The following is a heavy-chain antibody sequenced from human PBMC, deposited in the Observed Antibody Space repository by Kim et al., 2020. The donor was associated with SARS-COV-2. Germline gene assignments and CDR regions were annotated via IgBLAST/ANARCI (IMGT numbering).Heavy chain of an antibody. CDR2: IYYSGST. J-gene: IGHJ1*01. CDR3: ARYSGSYSEYFQH. D-gene: IGHD1-26*01. Sequence: SETLSLTCTVSGGSVSSGSYYWSWIRQPPGKGLEWIGYIYYSGSTNYNPSLKSRVTISVDTSKNQFSLKLSSVTAADTAVYYCARYSGSYSEYFQHWGQGTLVTVSS. CDR1: GGSVSSGSYY. V-gene: IGHV4-61*01.